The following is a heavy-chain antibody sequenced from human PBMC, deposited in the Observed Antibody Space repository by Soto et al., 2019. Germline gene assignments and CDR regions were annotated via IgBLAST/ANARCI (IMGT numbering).Heavy chain of an antibody. CDR2: MNSGGRS. J-gene: IGHJ6*02. CDR3: AKALQYSRSRDYFYYGMDV. D-gene: IGHD6-6*01. Sequence: GGSLRLSCAAAGFTFSNYSMSWVRQAPGKGLEWVSGMNSGGRSYYADSVKGRFPISRDTSKNMLYLQMNSLRADDTAVFYCAKALQYSRSRDYFYYGMDVWGQGTTVTVSS. CDR1: GFTFSNYS. V-gene: IGHV3-23*01.